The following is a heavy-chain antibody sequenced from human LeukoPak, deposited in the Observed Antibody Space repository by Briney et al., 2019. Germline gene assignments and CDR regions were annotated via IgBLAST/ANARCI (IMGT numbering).Heavy chain of an antibody. J-gene: IGHJ5*02. D-gene: IGHD3-22*01. V-gene: IGHV4-34*01. CDR2: INHSGST. CDR1: GGSFSGYY. CDR3: ARGLFGITTRSSWFDP. Sequence: SETLSLTCAVYGGSFSGYYWSWIRQPPGKGLEWIGEINHSGSTNYNPSLKSRVTISVDTSKNQFSLKLSSVTAADTAVYYCARGLFGITTRSSWFDPWGQGTLVTVSS.